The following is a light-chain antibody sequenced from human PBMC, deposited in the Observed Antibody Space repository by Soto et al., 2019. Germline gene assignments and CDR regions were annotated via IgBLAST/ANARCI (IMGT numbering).Light chain of an antibody. J-gene: IGLJ1*01. V-gene: IGLV2-14*01. CDR1: SSDVGGYNY. CDR2: EVS. Sequence: QSALTQPASVSGSPGQSITISCTGTSSDVGGYNYVSWYQQHPGRAPKLMIYEVSNRPSGVSTRFSGSKSGNTASLTISGLQAEDEADYYCISYTSSNTLVFGSGTKVTVL. CDR3: ISYTSSNTLV.